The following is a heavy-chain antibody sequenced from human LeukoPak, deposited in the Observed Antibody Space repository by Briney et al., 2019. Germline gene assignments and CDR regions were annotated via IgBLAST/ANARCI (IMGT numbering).Heavy chain of an antibody. J-gene: IGHJ4*02. D-gene: IGHD6-19*01. CDR1: GXTFSSCE. CDR2: ISSSGGYM. V-gene: IGHV3-48*03. Sequence: PGGSLRLSWAASGXTFSSCEMNWVRQAPEKGLEWIAYISSSGGYMYADSVKGRFTISRDNAKNSLYLQMNSLRAEDTAVYYCARHNGWYDYWGQGTLVTVSS. CDR3: ARHNGWYDY.